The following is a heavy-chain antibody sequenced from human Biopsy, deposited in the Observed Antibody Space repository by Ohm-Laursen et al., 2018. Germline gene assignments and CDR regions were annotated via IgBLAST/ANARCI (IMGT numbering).Heavy chain of an antibody. Sequence: SETLSLTCEVYGKTFSDYYWSWIRQPPGKGLEWIGQINQNGRTNYNPSLKSRVNISADKSNNQFPLKLTSVTSADTAVYFCGNEVHGRDYWGLGALVTVSS. CDR3: GNEVHGRDY. V-gene: IGHV4-34*08. J-gene: IGHJ4*02. CDR2: INQNGRT. CDR1: GKTFSDYY. D-gene: IGHD2-15*01.